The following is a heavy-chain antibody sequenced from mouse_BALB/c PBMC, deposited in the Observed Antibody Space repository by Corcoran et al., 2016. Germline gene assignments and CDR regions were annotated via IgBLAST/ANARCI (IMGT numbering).Heavy chain of an antibody. CDR2: IDPANGNT. CDR3: ARYGNYYAMDY. CDR1: GFNIKDTY. V-gene: IGHV14-3*02. Sequence: EVQLQQSGAELVKPGASVKLSCTASGFNIKDTYMHWVKQRPEQGLEWIGRIDPANGNTKYDPKFQGKATITADTSSNTAYLQLSSLTSEDTTVYYCARYGNYYAMDYWGQGTSVTVSS. D-gene: IGHD1-1*01. J-gene: IGHJ4*01.